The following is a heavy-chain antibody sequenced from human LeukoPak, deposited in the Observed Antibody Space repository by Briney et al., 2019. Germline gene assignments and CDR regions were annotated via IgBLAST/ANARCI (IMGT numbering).Heavy chain of an antibody. Sequence: GGSLRLSCAASGFTFSNYEMNWVRQALGKGLEWGSCIGGSGGSTYYADSVKGRFTISRDNSKNTLYLQMNSLRAEDTAVYYCAKDRNLLRFLEWLLYDFDYWGQGTLVTVSS. CDR2: IGGSGGST. V-gene: IGHV3-23*01. D-gene: IGHD3-3*01. CDR3: AKDRNLLRFLEWLLYDFDY. CDR1: GFTFSNYE. J-gene: IGHJ4*02.